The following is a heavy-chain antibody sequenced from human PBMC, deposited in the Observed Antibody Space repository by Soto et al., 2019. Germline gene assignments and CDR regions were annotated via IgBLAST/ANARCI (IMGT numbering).Heavy chain of an antibody. Sequence: QVQLVQSGAEVKKPGSSVKVSCKASGGTFSSYAISWVRQAPGQGLEWMGGIIPIFGTANYAQTFQGRVTITADESTSTAYMELSSLRSEDTAVYYWARGEIRYYDSSVFDYWGQGTLVTVSS. CDR1: GGTFSSYA. J-gene: IGHJ4*02. CDR2: IIPIFGTA. V-gene: IGHV1-69*01. D-gene: IGHD3-22*01. CDR3: ARGEIRYYDSSVFDY.